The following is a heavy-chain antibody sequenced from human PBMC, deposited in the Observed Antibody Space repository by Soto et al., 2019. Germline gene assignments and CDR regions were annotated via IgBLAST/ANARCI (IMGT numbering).Heavy chain of an antibody. CDR2: IYTSGST. V-gene: IGHV4-4*07. J-gene: IGHJ4*02. CDR1: GGSISSYY. D-gene: IGHD3-3*01. CDR3: ARGVTIFGVVTHFDY. Sequence: SDTLSLTCTVSGGSISSYYWSWIRQPAGKGLEWIGRIYTSGSTNYNPSLKSRVTMSVDTSKNQFSLKLSSVTAADTAVYYCARGVTIFGVVTHFDYWGQGTLVTVSS.